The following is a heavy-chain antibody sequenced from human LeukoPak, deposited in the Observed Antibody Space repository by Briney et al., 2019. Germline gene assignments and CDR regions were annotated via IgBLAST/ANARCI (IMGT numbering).Heavy chain of an antibody. CDR1: GFTFSAFD. J-gene: IGHJ6*04. CDR2: IGTTGDT. V-gene: IGHV3-13*01. Sequence: GGSLRLSCAASGFTFSAFDMHWVRQPTGKGLEWVSPIGTTGDTYYPGSVKGRFTISRENAKNSLYLQMNSLRAEDTSVYYCAELGITMIGGVWGKGTTVTISS. D-gene: IGHD3-10*02. CDR3: AELGITMIGGV.